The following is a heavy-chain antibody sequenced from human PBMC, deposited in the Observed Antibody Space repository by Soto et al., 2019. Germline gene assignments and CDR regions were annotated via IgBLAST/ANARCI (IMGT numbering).Heavy chain of an antibody. D-gene: IGHD5-18*01. CDR1: GGTFSSYA. CDR2: IIPIFGTA. J-gene: IGHJ4*02. CDR3: AREDTAMVNFDY. Sequence: GASVKVSCKASGGTFSSYAISWVRQAPGQGLEWMGGIIPIFGTANYAQKFQGRVTITADESTSTAYMELSSLRSEDTAVYYCAREDTAMVNFDYWGQGTLVTVSS. V-gene: IGHV1-69*13.